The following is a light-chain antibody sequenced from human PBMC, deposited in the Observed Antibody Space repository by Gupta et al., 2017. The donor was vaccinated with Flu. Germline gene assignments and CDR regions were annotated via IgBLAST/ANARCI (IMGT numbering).Light chain of an antibody. Sequence: IAISCTGTSSDIGGYDYVSWYQQHPGNAPKLMLFEVSRRPAGISDRFSGSRSGNTASLTISGLLAEDEAFYYCSSYTNANTFVVFGGGTKLTVL. CDR2: EVS. J-gene: IGLJ2*01. CDR1: SSDIGGYDY. CDR3: SSYTNANTFVV. V-gene: IGLV2-14*01.